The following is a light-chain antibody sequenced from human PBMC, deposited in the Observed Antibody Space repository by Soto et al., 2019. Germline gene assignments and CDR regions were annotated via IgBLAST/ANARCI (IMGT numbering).Light chain of an antibody. J-gene: IGLJ1*01. V-gene: IGLV7-46*01. Sequence: QAVVTQEPSLTVSPGGSVTLTCGSSTGPVTSGHYPHWFQQRPGQAPRTLIYDATNKPSWTPVWFSGSLLGDKAALTLSGAQPEDEAEYFCLLFFSGAPVFGPGTKLTVL. CDR2: DAT. CDR3: LLFFSGAPV. CDR1: TGPVTSGHY.